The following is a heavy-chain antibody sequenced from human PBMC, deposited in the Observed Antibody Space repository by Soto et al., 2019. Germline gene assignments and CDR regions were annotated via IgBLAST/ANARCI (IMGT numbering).Heavy chain of an antibody. CDR2: IYSTGSS. V-gene: IGHV4-30-4*01. CDR3: ARDGIQLWLYGRDRFAP. CDR1: GGSISSGNYY. J-gene: IGHJ5*02. Sequence: SETLSLTCTVSGGSISSGNYYCSWILHSPGKGLEWIGYIYSTGSSYYNPSLRSRVSMSVDTSKNQFSLNLSSVTAADTAVYFCARDGIQLWLYGRDRFAPWGQGTLVTVSS. D-gene: IGHD5-18*01.